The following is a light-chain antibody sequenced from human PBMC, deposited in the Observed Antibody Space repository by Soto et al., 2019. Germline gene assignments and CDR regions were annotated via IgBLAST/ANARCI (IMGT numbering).Light chain of an antibody. J-gene: IGLJ7*01. V-gene: IGLV2-14*03. CDR2: DVS. CDR1: SSDVGAYNY. CDR3: SSYTTGSTVI. Sequence: QSALTQPASVSGSPGQSITISCTGTSSDVGAYNYVSWYQQHPGEAPKLLIYDVSNRPSGVSNRFSGSKSGNTASLAISGLQAEDEADYHCSSYTTGSTVIFGAGTQLTVL.